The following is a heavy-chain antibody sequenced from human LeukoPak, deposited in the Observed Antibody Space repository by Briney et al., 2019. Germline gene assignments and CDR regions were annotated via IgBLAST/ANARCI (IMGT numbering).Heavy chain of an antibody. J-gene: IGHJ4*02. CDR1: GFTFDDYA. D-gene: IGHD2-2*01. V-gene: IGHV3-9*01. Sequence: GGSLRLSCAASGFTFDDYAMHWVRQAPGKGLEWVSGISWNSGSIDYADSVKGRFTISRDNAKNSLYLQMNSLRAEDTALYYCAKDYCSSSSCYYNCWGQGTLVTVSS. CDR3: AKDYCSSSSCYYNC. CDR2: ISWNSGSI.